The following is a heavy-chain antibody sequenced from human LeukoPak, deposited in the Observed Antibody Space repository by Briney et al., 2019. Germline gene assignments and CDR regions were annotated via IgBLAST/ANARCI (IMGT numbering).Heavy chain of an antibody. J-gene: IGHJ4*02. V-gene: IGHV3-11*01. CDR1: GFTLTHYY. Sequence: GGSLRLSSAASGFTLTHYYMTWIRQAPGAGLEWLSCISSSGDTIYYAESVKGRFTVSRDNAENSLYMEMYSVRDEDTALYNCARQSFEIDYWGKGTLVTVS. CDR2: ISSSGDTI. CDR3: ARQSFEIDY. D-gene: IGHD1-26*01.